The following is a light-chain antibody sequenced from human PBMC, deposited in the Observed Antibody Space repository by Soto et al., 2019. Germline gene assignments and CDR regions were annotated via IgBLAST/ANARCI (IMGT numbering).Light chain of an antibody. CDR1: SSDIGGYKY. J-gene: IGLJ1*01. CDR3: ALYTSSSTSVI. CDR2: DFS. Sequence: QSVLAQPASVSGCRGQSINISCTGTSSDIGGYKYVFWYQQHPDKAPKLISFDFSNRPSGISSRFSGSKSGNTASLTISGLQAEEEADHYCALYTSSSTSVIFGRGTKVTV. V-gene: IGLV2-14*03.